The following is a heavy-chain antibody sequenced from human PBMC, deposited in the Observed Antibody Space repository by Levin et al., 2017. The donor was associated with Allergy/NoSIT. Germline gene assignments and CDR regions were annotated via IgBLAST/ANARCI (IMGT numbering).Heavy chain of an antibody. J-gene: IGHJ6*02. Sequence: PLASVKVSCKASGGTFSSYAISWVRQAPGQGLEWMGGIIPIFGTANYAQKFQGRVTITADESTSTAYMELSSLRSEDTAVYYCARSRVDVRLTGYYYYGMDVWGQGTTVTVSS. V-gene: IGHV1-69*13. CDR2: IIPIFGTA. CDR3: ARSRVDVRLTGYYYYGMDV. D-gene: IGHD3-9*01. CDR1: GGTFSSYA.